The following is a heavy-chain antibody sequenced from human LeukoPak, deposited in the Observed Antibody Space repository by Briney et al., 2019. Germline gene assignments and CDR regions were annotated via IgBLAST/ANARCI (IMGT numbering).Heavy chain of an antibody. CDR2: MNPNSGNT. CDR1: GYTFTSCD. J-gene: IGHJ4*02. V-gene: IGHV1-8*01. D-gene: IGHD3-22*01. Sequence: ASVKVSCKASGYTFTSCDINWVRQATGQGLEWMGWMNPNSGNTGYAQKFQGSVTMTRNTSISTAYMELSSLRSEDTAVYYCARGVDYYDSSGRDYWGQGTLVTVSS. CDR3: ARGVDYYDSSGRDY.